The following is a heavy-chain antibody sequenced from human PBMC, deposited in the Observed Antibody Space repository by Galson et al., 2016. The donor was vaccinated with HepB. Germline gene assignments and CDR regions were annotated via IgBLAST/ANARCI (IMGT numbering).Heavy chain of an antibody. CDR1: GFTFSHHG. CDR2: IWYDGSNT. CDR3: ARDLHLAWYFDL. J-gene: IGHJ2*01. V-gene: IGHV3-33*01. Sequence: SLRLSCAASGFTFSHHGMHWVRQLPGKGPEWVAAIWYDGSNTHYADSVKGRFTISRDNSKNTLYLQMNTLRAEDTALYYCARDLHLAWYFDLWGRGTWVTVSS.